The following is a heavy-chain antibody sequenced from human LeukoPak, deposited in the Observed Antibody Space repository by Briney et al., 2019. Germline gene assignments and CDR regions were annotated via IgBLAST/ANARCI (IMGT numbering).Heavy chain of an antibody. D-gene: IGHD2-2*01. J-gene: IGHJ5*02. CDR2: INPSGGST. CDR3: ARTPRREYGSDLFDP. Sequence: ASVKVSCKASGYTFTSYYMHWVRQSPGHGLEWMGIINPSGGSTSYAQKFQGRVTMTRDTSTSTVYMELSSLRSEDTAVYYCARTPRREYGSDLFDPWGQGTLVTVST. V-gene: IGHV1-46*01. CDR1: GYTFTSYY.